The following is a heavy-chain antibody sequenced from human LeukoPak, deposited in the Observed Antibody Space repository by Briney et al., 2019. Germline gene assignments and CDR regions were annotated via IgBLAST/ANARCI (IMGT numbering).Heavy chain of an antibody. D-gene: IGHD5-24*01. J-gene: IGHJ4*02. Sequence: GGSLRLSCAASGFTFSSYSMNWVRQAPGKGLEWVAYIGSISSAIYDADSVKGRFTISRDNAKNSLYLQMNSLRAEDTAVYYCARDDGYNLFDYWGQGTLVTVSS. V-gene: IGHV3-48*04. CDR1: GFTFSSYS. CDR2: IGSISSAI. CDR3: ARDDGYNLFDY.